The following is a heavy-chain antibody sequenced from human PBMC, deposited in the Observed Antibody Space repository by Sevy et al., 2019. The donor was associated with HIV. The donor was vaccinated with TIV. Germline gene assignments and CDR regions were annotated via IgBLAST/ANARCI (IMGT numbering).Heavy chain of an antibody. CDR3: ARDRGEILVSAFDY. CDR1: GFTFSDYR. D-gene: IGHD3-16*01. Sequence: GGSLRLSCAASGFTFSDYRMHWVRQAPGKGLEWVAVISYDGRNNKYNADPVKGRFTISRDNSKNTVFLQMNSLRAEDTAIYYCARDRGEILVSAFDYWGQGTLVTVSS. CDR2: ISYDGRNNK. J-gene: IGHJ4*02. V-gene: IGHV3-30*04.